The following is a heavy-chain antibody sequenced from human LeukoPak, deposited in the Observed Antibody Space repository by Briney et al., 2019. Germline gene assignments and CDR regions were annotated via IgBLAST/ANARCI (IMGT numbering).Heavy chain of an antibody. CDR2: ISAYNGNT. V-gene: IGHV1-18*04. D-gene: IGHD1-20*01. Sequence: GASVKVSCKASDYTFTSYGISWVRQAPGQGLEWMGWISAYNGNTNYAQKLQGRVTMTTDTSTSTAYMELRSLRSDDTAVYYCARAQGTGYLERGSESTFDYWGQGTLVTVSS. CDR3: ARAQGTGYLERGSESTFDY. J-gene: IGHJ4*02. CDR1: DYTFTSYG.